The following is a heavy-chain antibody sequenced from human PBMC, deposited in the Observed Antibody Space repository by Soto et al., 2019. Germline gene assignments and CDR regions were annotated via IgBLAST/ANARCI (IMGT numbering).Heavy chain of an antibody. V-gene: IGHV3-15*07. CDR1: GFAFSNAR. D-gene: IGHD3-22*01. CDR3: TTDSYSTMIEVRFDY. CDR2: IKSKALGGTT. J-gene: IGHJ4*01. Sequence: AGGSLRLSCAGSGFAFSNARINWGRHVPGKGLEWVGRIKSKALGGTTDFAAPVRGRFAITRDDSRNVAYMQMNSLYTEDTAVYYCTTDSYSTMIEVRFDYWGHGTLVTVSS.